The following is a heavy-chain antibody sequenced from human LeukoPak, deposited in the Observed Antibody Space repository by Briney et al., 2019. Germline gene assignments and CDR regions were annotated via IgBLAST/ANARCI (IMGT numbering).Heavy chain of an antibody. J-gene: IGHJ2*01. CDR2: IYYSGST. CDR3: ARDDYGDPYWYFDL. Sequence: SETLSLTCTVSGGSISSGDYYWSWIRQPPGKGLEWIGYIYYSGSTYYNPSLKSRVTISVDTSKNQFSLKLSSVTAADTAVYYCARDDYGDPYWYFDLWGRGTLVTVSS. D-gene: IGHD4-17*01. V-gene: IGHV4-30-4*01. CDR1: GGSISSGDYY.